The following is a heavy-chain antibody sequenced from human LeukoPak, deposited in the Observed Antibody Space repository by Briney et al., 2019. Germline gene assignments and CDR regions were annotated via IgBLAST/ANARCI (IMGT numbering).Heavy chain of an antibody. D-gene: IGHD3-10*01. V-gene: IGHV3-66*03. Sequence: GGSLRLSCAASGFTVSSNYMSWVRQAPGKGLEWVSVTYSNGRTYYADSVKGRFTISGDNSKNTLYLQMNSLRDEDTAMFYCAKDGSRSREVFPYYCGSGRLQYMDVWGKGTTVIISS. CDR3: AKDGSRSREVFPYYCGSGRLQYMDV. CDR1: GFTVSSNY. J-gene: IGHJ6*03. CDR2: TYSNGRT.